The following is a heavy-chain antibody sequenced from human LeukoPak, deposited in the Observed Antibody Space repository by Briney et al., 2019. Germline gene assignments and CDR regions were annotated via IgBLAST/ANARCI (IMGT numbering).Heavy chain of an antibody. V-gene: IGHV3-23*01. J-gene: IGHJ6*04. CDR1: GFTFSSYA. Sequence: HTGGSLRLSCAASGFTFSSYAMSWVRQAPGKGLEWVSTISGSGGRTYYTDSVKGRFTISRDNSKNTLLLQMNSLRVEDTAIYYWAKHQKIYGAPLWAVWAKGTRVPVPS. D-gene: IGHD4-17*01. CDR2: ISGSGGRT. CDR3: AKHQKIYGAPLWAV.